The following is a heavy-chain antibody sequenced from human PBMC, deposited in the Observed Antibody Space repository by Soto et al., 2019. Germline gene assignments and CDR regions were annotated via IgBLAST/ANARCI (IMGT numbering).Heavy chain of an antibody. V-gene: IGHV1-3*01. CDR2: INAGNGNT. Sequence: QVQLVQSGAEVKKPGASVKVSCKASGYTFTSYAMHWVRQAPGQRLEWMGWINAGNGNTKYSQKFQGRVTITRDTSASTAYMELSSLRSEDTAVYYCARDRQIAVAGQALVLGYWGQGTLVTVSS. CDR3: ARDRQIAVAGQALVLGY. CDR1: GYTFTSYA. D-gene: IGHD6-19*01. J-gene: IGHJ4*02.